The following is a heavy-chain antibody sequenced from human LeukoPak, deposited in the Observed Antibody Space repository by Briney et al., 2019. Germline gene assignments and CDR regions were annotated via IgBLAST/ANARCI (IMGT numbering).Heavy chain of an antibody. V-gene: IGHV3-21*04. Sequence: KPGGSLRLSCAASGFTFSSYSMNWVRQAPGKGLEGVSSISSSSSYIYYADSVKGRFTISRDNSKNSLYLQMNSLRTSDTALYYCAALWRGEYGYNLDSWGQGTLVTVSS. CDR1: GFTFSSYS. J-gene: IGHJ4*02. CDR2: ISSSSSYI. D-gene: IGHD5-24*01. CDR3: AALWRGEYGYNLDS.